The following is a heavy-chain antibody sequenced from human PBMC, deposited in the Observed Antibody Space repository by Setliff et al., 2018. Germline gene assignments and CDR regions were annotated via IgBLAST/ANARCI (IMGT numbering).Heavy chain of an antibody. J-gene: IGHJ4*02. D-gene: IGHD6-13*01. CDR1: GYTLSRHY. CDR3: ARAGVAAADRKGLLEY. Sequence: ASVKVSCKATGYTLSRHYMHWARQAPGQGLEWMGIINXXXXXXXXXXKXXXXVTMTXDTSTSTVYMEVTGLTSEDTAVYYCARAGVAAADRKGLLEYWGQGTLVTVSS. CDR2: INXXXXXX. V-gene: IGHV1-46*01.